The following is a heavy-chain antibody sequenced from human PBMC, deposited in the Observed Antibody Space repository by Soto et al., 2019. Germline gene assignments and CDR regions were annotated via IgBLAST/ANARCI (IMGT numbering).Heavy chain of an antibody. J-gene: IGHJ1*01. D-gene: IGHD3-3*01. CDR3: AEGTRAAPFWSGYYTYFQH. CDR2: ISYDGSNK. V-gene: IGHV3-30*18. CDR1: GFTFSSYG. Sequence: PGGSLRLSCAASGFTFSSYGMHWVRQAPGKGLEWVAVISYDGSNKYYADSVKGRFTISRDNSKNTLYLQMNSLRAEDTAVYYCAEGTRAAPFWSGYYTYFQHWGQGTLVTVSS.